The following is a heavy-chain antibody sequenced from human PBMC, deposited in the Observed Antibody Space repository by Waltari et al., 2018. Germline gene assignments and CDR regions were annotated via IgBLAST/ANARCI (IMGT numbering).Heavy chain of an antibody. D-gene: IGHD3-22*01. V-gene: IGHV4-39*01. J-gene: IGHJ2*01. CDR1: GGSIISAAYY. CDR2: MYYSGST. Sequence: QLQLQESGPGLVKPSETLSLTCVVSGGSIISAAYYWGWVRQPPGKGLEFIGSMYYSGSTYYTPSLKSRVTISVDPSQNQFSLRLSSVTAADTAVYYCARQDYYYVKGYFDLWGRGTLVTVSS. CDR3: ARQDYYYVKGYFDL.